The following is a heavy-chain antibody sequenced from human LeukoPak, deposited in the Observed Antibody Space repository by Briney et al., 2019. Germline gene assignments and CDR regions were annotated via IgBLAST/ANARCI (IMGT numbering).Heavy chain of an antibody. Sequence: GRSLRLSCAASGFTFSSYAIHWARQAPGKGLEWVAVISFDGSNEYYADSVKGRFTISRDNSKNTLYLQMNSLRPDDTAVYYCARDHYYDSSGLGYWGQGALVTVSS. V-gene: IGHV3-30*01. CDR3: ARDHYYDSSGLGY. CDR2: ISFDGSNE. J-gene: IGHJ4*02. CDR1: GFTFSSYA. D-gene: IGHD3-22*01.